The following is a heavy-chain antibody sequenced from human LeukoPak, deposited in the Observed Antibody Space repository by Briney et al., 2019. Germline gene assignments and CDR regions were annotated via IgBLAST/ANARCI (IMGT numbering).Heavy chain of an antibody. CDR2: ISSNGGST. Sequence: QPGGSLRLSCGASGFTFSSYSMHWVRQAPGKGLEYVSAISSNGGSTYYANSVKGRFTISRDNSKNTLYLQMGSLRAEDMAVYYCARGHYDSSGNYQGLFDFWGQGTLVTVSS. D-gene: IGHD3-22*01. J-gene: IGHJ4*02. V-gene: IGHV3-64*01. CDR1: GFTFSSYS. CDR3: ARGHYDSSGNYQGLFDF.